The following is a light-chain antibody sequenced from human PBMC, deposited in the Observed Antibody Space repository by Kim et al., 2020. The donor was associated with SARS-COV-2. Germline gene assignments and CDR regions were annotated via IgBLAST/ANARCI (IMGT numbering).Light chain of an antibody. CDR1: QSISSH. J-gene: IGKJ3*01. CDR2: AAS. Sequence: ASVGDRVTITCRTTQSISSHLNWYQQKPGRAPKLLISAASTLQGGVPSRFSGSGSETDFTLTISSLQPEDFATYFCQQSYITPFTFGPGTRVDIK. V-gene: IGKV1-39*01. CDR3: QQSYITPFT.